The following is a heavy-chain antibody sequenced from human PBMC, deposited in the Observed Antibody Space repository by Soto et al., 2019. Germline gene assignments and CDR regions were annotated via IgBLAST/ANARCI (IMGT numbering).Heavy chain of an antibody. CDR3: ARDYLPLDTAMVYFDY. J-gene: IGHJ4*02. CDR2: ISSSSSYI. D-gene: IGHD5-18*01. Sequence: GGSLRLSCAASGFTFSSYSMNWVRQAPGKGLEWVSSISSSSSYIYYADSVKGRFTISRDNAKNSLYLQMNSLRAEDTAVYYCARDYLPLDTAMVYFDYWGQGTLVTVSS. CDR1: GFTFSSYS. V-gene: IGHV3-21*01.